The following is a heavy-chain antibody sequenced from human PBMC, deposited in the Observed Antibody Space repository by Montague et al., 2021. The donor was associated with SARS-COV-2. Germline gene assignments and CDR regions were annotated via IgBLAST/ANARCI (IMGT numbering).Heavy chain of an antibody. D-gene: IGHD3-10*01. V-gene: IGHV4-34*01. CDR3: ARLGDGVVPSPILGVGPYYSYYYMDV. CDR1: GGSFSTYS. Sequence: SETLSLTCAVHGGSFSTYSWNWIRQPPGKGLEWIGEIHHGGSTNYNPSLKSRVTISADTSKNQFSLKLTSVAAADTAVYYCARLGDGVVPSPILGVGPYYSYYYMDVWGKGTTVTGSS. J-gene: IGHJ6*03. CDR2: IHHGGST.